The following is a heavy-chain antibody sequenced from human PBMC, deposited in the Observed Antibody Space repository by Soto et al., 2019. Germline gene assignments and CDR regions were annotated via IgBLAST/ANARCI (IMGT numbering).Heavy chain of an antibody. CDR3: ARDLGSTSSYYYYYGMDV. CDR1: GFTFSSYS. D-gene: IGHD2-2*01. Sequence: EVQLVESGGGLVKPGGSLRLSCAASGFTFSSYSMNWVRQAPGKGLEWVSSISSSSSYIYYADSVKGRFTISRDNAKNSLYLQMNSLRAEDTAVYYCARDLGSTSSYYYYYGMDVWGQGTTVTVSS. CDR2: ISSSSSYI. J-gene: IGHJ6*02. V-gene: IGHV3-21*01.